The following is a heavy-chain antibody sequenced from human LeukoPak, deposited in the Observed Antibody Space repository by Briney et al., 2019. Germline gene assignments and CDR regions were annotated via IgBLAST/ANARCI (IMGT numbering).Heavy chain of an antibody. CDR2: INPNSGGT. J-gene: IGHJ3*02. CDR3: ARVGATPNDAFDI. V-gene: IGHV1-2*06. CDR1: GYTFTGYY. Sequence: ASVKVSCKASGYTFTGYYMHWVRQSPGQGLEWMGRINPNSGGTNYAQKFQGRVTMTRDTSISTAYMELSRLRSDDTAVYYCARVGATPNDAFDIWGQGTMVTVSS. D-gene: IGHD1-26*01.